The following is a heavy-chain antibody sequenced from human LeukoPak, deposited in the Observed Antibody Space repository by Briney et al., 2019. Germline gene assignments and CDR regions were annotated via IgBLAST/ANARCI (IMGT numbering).Heavy chain of an antibody. Sequence: GGSLRLSCAASGFTFDDYGMSWVRQAPGKGREWVSGINWNGGSTGYADSVKGRFTISRDNAKNSLYLQMNSLRAEDTALYYCARESQWLVATYYYYYMDVWGKGTTVTVSS. CDR2: INWNGGST. D-gene: IGHD6-19*01. J-gene: IGHJ6*03. V-gene: IGHV3-20*04. CDR1: GFTFDDYG. CDR3: ARESQWLVATYYYYYMDV.